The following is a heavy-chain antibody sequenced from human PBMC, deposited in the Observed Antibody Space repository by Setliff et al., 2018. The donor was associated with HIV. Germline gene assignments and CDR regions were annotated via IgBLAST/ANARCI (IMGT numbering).Heavy chain of an antibody. CDR2: IIPIFGTA. D-gene: IGHD1-26*01. Sequence: ASVKVSCKASGGTFSSYAINWVRQAPGQGLEWMGGIIPIFGTANYAQKFQGRVTITADESTSTAYMELSSLRSEDTAVYYCARVLGSYLRYNWFDPWGQGTLVTVSS. CDR1: GGTFSSYA. J-gene: IGHJ5*02. CDR3: ARVLGSYLRYNWFDP. V-gene: IGHV1-69*13.